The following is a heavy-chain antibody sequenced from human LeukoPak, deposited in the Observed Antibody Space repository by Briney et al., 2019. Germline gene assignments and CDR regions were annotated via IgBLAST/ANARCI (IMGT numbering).Heavy chain of an antibody. D-gene: IGHD6-19*01. CDR1: GYTFTSYY. CDR2: INPSGGST. J-gene: IGHJ5*02. Sequence: GASVKVSCKASGYTFTSYYMHWVRQAPGQGLEWMGIINPSGGSTSYAQKFQGRVTMTRDTSTSTVYMELSSLRSEDTAVYYCARANPRIAVAGQPWFDPWGQGTLVTVSS. V-gene: IGHV1-46*01. CDR3: ARANPRIAVAGQPWFDP.